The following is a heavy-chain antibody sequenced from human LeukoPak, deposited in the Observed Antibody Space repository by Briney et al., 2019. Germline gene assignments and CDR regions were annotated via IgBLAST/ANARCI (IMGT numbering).Heavy chain of an antibody. CDR2: ISGSGGST. CDR1: GFTFSSYG. Sequence: GGTLRLSCADSGFTFSSYGMSSVRQAPGKGLEWVSAISGSGGSTYYADSVKGRFTISRDNSKNTLYLQMNSLRAEDTAVYYCAKDEDLVATPGCLVSWGQGTLVTVSS. D-gene: IGHD5-12*01. V-gene: IGHV3-23*01. CDR3: AKDEDLVATPGCLVS. J-gene: IGHJ5*02.